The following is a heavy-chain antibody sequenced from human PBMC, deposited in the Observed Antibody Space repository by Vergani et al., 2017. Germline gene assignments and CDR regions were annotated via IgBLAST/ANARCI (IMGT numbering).Heavy chain of an antibody. D-gene: IGHD3-16*01. CDR1: GFTFSSFA. V-gene: IGHV3-23*01. CDR3: CCATTISVWERADY. CDR2: ISGSGGST. J-gene: IGHJ4*02. Sequence: EVQPLESGGGLVQPGGSLRLSCAASGFTFSSFAMSWVRQAPGKGLEWVSAISGSGGSTYYADSVKGRFTISRNKSKNTLYRQRNNLIAEDTAVYYCCCATTISVWERADYWGQGTLVTVSS.